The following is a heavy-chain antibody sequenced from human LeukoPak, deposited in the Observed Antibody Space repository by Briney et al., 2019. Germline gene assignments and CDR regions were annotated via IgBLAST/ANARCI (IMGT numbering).Heavy chain of an antibody. CDR1: GFTLSSYS. CDR3: ARDVEQWLVRVYYVDY. J-gene: IGHJ4*02. V-gene: IGHV3-48*01. Sequence: GGSLRLSCAPSGFTLSSYSMNCVRQAPGKGLEWVSYISSGSTTIYYADSVKGRFTISRDNAKNSLYLQMNSLRAEDTAVYYCARDVEQWLVRVYYVDYWGQGTLVTVSS. CDR2: ISSGSTTI. D-gene: IGHD6-19*01.